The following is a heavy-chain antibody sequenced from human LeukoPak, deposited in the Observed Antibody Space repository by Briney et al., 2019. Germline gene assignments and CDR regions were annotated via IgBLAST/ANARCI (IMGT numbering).Heavy chain of an antibody. D-gene: IGHD2-21*02. CDR2: INHSGST. CDR1: GGSFSGYY. Sequence: SETLSLTCADYGGSFSGYYWSWISQPPGKGLEWIGEINHSGSTNYNPSLKSRVTISVDTSKNQFSLMLSSLTAADTALYYCAGGCERAVRAGDCYFGVDYWGQGTLVTVSS. CDR3: AGGCERAVRAGDCYFGVDY. V-gene: IGHV4-34*01. J-gene: IGHJ4*02.